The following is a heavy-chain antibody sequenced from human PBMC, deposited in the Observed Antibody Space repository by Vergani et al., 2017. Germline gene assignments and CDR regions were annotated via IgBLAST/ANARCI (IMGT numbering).Heavy chain of an antibody. Sequence: QVQLQESGPGLVKPSETLSLTCTVSGYSISSGYYWGWIRQPPGKGLEWIGSIYHSGSTYYNPSLKSRVTISVDTSKNQFSLKLSSVTAADTAVYYCARGRVGGGDYWGQGTLVTGSS. D-gene: IGHD3-16*01. V-gene: IGHV4-38-2*02. CDR1: GYSISSGYY. J-gene: IGHJ4*02. CDR2: IYHSGST. CDR3: ARGRVGGGDY.